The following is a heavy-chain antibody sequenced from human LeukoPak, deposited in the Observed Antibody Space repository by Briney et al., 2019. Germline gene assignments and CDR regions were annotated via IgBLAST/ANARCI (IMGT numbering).Heavy chain of an antibody. V-gene: IGHV4-39*01. Sequence: PSETLSLTCTVSGGSISSSTYYWGWIRHPPGKGLEWIGNIFYSGSTYYHPSLKSRVTISVDTSKNQFSLKLSSVTAADTAVYYCARLGPGYSSTWSNDAFAIWGQGTVVTVSS. CDR3: ARLGPGYSSTWSNDAFAI. CDR1: GGSISSSTYY. J-gene: IGHJ3*02. D-gene: IGHD6-13*01. CDR2: IFYSGST.